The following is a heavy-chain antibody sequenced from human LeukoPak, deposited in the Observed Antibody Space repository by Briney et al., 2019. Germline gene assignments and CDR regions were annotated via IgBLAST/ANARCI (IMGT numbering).Heavy chain of an antibody. CDR1: GFTFSSYA. CDR2: ISYHGSNK. CDR3: ASDRWDY. V-gene: IGHV3-30-3*01. Sequence: GRSLRLSCAASGFTFSSYAMHWVRQAPGKGLEWVAVISYHGSNKYYADSVKGRFTISRDNSKNTLYLQMNSLRAEDTAVYYCASDRWDYWGQGTLVTVSS. J-gene: IGHJ4*02.